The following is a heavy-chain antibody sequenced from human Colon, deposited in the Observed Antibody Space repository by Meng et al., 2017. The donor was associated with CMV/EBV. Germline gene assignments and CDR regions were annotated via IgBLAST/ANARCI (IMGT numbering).Heavy chain of an antibody. CDR3: ASLSGGDFDY. CDR1: GSPFTGYF. J-gene: IGHJ4*02. D-gene: IGHD1-26*01. Sequence: QGVLVQCGAEVKKPGAYVKVSCKASGSPFTGYFMYWVRQAPGQGLEWLGVINPITGGTNYAQKFQGRVTMTRDTSMNTAYMELSRLRSDDTAVYYCASLSGGDFDYWGQGTLVTASS. CDR2: INPITGGT. V-gene: IGHV1-2*02.